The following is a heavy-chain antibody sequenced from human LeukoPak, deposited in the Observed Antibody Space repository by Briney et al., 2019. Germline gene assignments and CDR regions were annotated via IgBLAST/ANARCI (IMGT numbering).Heavy chain of an antibody. CDR3: ARGGPAVNYDFWSGSTFDI. CDR2: ISSRSSYI. D-gene: IGHD3-3*01. CDR1: GFTFSSYS. Sequence: GGSLRLSCAASGFTFSSYSMNWVRQAPGKGLEWVSSISSRSSYIYDADSVKGRCTISRDNAKKSLYLQMNSLRAEDTAVYYCARGGPAVNYDFWSGSTFDIWGQGTMVTVSS. J-gene: IGHJ3*02. V-gene: IGHV3-21*01.